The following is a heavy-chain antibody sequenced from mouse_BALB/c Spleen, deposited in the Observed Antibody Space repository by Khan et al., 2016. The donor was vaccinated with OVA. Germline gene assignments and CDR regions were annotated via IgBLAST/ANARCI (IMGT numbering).Heavy chain of an antibody. CDR2: ISSGGSYT. CDR1: GFTFSTYG. Sequence: EVELVESGGDLVKPEGSLKLSCAASGFTFSTYGMSWVRQTPDKRLEWVATISSGGSYTYYPDSVQGRFTISRDNAQNTLYLQMSSLKSEETAMFYCARLAYYYDSEGFAYWGQGTLVTVSA. V-gene: IGHV5-6*01. D-gene: IGHD1-1*01. J-gene: IGHJ3*01. CDR3: ARLAYYYDSEGFAY.